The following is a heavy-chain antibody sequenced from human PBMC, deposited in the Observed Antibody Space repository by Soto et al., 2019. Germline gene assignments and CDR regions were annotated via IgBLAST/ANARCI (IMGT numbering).Heavy chain of an antibody. V-gene: IGHV3-21*01. CDR1: GFTLSTYN. J-gene: IGHJ6*02. CDR2: ISSSSDHI. D-gene: IGHD3-10*01. CDR3: AKDRGRGSPVSGGMDV. Sequence: GGSLRLSCAASGFTLSTYNMNWVRQAPGRGLEWVSSISSSSDHIYYADSVKGRFTISRDNANNSLYLQMNSLRAEDTAVYYCAKDRGRGSPVSGGMDVWGQGTTVTVSS.